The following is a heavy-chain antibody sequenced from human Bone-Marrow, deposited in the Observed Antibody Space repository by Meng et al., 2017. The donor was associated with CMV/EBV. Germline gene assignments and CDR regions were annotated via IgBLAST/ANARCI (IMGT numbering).Heavy chain of an antibody. J-gene: IGHJ4*02. CDR3: AKDPGRVGAPVVDY. Sequence: SCKASGYTFTGYYMHWVRQAPGKGLEWVAFSRYDGSNEYYADSVKGRFTISRENSKNTLYLQMNSLRPEDTAVYYCAKDPGRVGAPVVDYWARGTLATFPS. CDR2: SRYDGSNE. V-gene: IGHV3-30*02. D-gene: IGHD2-21*01. CDR1: GYTFTGYY.